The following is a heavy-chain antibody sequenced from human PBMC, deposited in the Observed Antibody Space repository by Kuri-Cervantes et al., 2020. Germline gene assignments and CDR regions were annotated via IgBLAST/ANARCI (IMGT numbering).Heavy chain of an antibody. CDR1: GGSISSYY. CDR2: IYYSGST. J-gene: IGHJ4*02. Sequence: GSLRLSCTVSGGSISSYYWSWIRQPPGKGLEWIGSIYYSGSTYYNPSLKSRVTISVDTSKNQFSLKLSSVTAADTAVYYCARLWLEWTFDYWGQGTLVTVSS. CDR3: ARLWLEWTFDY. V-gene: IGHV4-59*05. D-gene: IGHD3-10*01.